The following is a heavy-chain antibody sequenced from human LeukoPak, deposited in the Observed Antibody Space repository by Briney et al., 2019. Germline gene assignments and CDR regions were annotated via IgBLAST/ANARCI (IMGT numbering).Heavy chain of an antibody. CDR2: ISINTRTT. V-gene: IGHV3-48*01. J-gene: IGHJ4*01. CDR3: ATRGDYMAFEY. D-gene: IGHD3-16*01. CDR1: GFTFSNYG. Sequence: GGSLRLSCAASGFTFSNYGMNWLRQAPGKGLEWVSYISINTRTTYYADSVKGRFTISRDNAKNSLYLQMNSLRAEDTAVYYCATRGDYMAFEYWGQEPWSPSPQ.